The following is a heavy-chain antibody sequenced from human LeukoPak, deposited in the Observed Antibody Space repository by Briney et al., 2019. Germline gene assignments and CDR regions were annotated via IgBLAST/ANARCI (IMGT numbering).Heavy chain of an antibody. CDR2: IYYSGST. D-gene: IGHD3-22*01. CDR3: ARDNRDSSGYYRD. Sequence: SETLSLTCTVSGGSISSYYWSWIRQPPGKGLEWIGYIYYSGSTNYNPSLKSRVTISVDTSKNQFSLKLSSVTAADTAVYYCARDNRDSSGYYRDWGQGTLVTVSS. J-gene: IGHJ4*02. V-gene: IGHV4-59*01. CDR1: GGSISSYY.